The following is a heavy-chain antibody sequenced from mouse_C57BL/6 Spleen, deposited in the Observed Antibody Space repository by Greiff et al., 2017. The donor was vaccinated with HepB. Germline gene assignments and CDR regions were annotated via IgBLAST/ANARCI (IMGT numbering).Heavy chain of an antibody. D-gene: IGHD1-1*02. CDR2: ISYDGSN. V-gene: IGHV3-6*01. J-gene: IGHJ3*01. CDR1: GYSITSGYY. Sequence: ESGPGLVKPSQSLSLTCSVTGYSITSGYYWNWIRQFPGNKLEWMGYISYDGSNNYNPSLKNRISITRDTSKNQFFLKLNSVTTEDTATYYCASSYGGFAYWGQGTLVTVSA. CDR3: ASSYGGFAY.